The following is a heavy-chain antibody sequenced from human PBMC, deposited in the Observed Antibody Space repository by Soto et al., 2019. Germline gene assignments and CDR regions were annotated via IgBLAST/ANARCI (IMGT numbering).Heavy chain of an antibody. CDR1: GFTFSSYW. Sequence: EVQLVESGGGLVQPGGSLRLSCAASGFTFSSYWMHWVRQAPGKGLVWVSRINSDGSSISYADSVKGRFTISRDNAKNTLYLQMNSLRVEDTAVCYCARETGYSSGWRQDYWGQGTLVAVSS. V-gene: IGHV3-74*01. CDR2: INSDGSSI. D-gene: IGHD6-19*01. CDR3: ARETGYSSGWRQDY. J-gene: IGHJ4*02.